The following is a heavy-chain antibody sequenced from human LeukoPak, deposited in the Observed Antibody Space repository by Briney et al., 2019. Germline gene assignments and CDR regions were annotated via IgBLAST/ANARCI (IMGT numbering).Heavy chain of an antibody. CDR3: ARAPYYDSSGYHSAYFEY. D-gene: IGHD3-22*01. CDR1: GGSISSSNFY. Sequence: SETLSLTCTVSGGSISSSNFYWGWIRQPPGKGLEWIGEIFHSATTNYNPSLKSRVTISVDKSKNHFSLKLSSVTAADTAVYYCARAPYYDSSGYHSAYFEYWGQGTLVTVSS. V-gene: IGHV4-39*07. J-gene: IGHJ4*02. CDR2: IFHSATT.